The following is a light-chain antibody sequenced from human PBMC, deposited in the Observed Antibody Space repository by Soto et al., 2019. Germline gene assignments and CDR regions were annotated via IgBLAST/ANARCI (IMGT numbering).Light chain of an antibody. V-gene: IGLV2-14*03. Sequence: QSVLTQPASVSGSPGQSITISCTGTSSDVGAYNYVSWYQQHPGTAPKLMLYDVSNRPSGVSNRFSGSKSGNTASLTISGLQAEDEADYYCSSFTSNTTLDVFGTGTKVPVL. J-gene: IGLJ1*01. CDR2: DVS. CDR1: SSDVGAYNY. CDR3: SSFTSNTTLDV.